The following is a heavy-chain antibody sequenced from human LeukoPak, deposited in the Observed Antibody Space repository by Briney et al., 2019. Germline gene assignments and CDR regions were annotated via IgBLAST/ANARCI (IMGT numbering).Heavy chain of an antibody. V-gene: IGHV3-73*01. D-gene: IGHD2-15*01. CDR1: GFTFSGSA. Sequence: GGSLRLSCAASGFTFSGSAMHWVRQASGKGLEWVGRIRSKANSYATAYAASVKGRFTISRDDSKNTAYLQMNSLKTEDTAVYYCTRLGAYIVEDVWGQGTTVTVPS. CDR2: IRSKANSYAT. J-gene: IGHJ6*02. CDR3: TRLGAYIVEDV.